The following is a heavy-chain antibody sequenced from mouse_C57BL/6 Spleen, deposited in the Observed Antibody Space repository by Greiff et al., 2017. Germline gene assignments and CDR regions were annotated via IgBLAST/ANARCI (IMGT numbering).Heavy chain of an antibody. V-gene: IGHV5-4*01. Sequence: EVQLVESGGGLVKPGGSLKLSCAASGFTFSSYAMSWVRQTPEKRLEWVATISDGGSYTYYPDNVKGRFTISRDNAKNNLYLQMSHLKSEDTAMYYCARDPGGGFDYWGQGTTLTVSS. CDR1: GFTFSSYA. CDR3: ARDPGGGFDY. J-gene: IGHJ2*01. CDR2: ISDGGSYT.